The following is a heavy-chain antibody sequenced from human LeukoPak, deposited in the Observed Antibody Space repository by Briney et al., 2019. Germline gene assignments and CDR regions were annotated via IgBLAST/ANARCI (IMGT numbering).Heavy chain of an antibody. J-gene: IGHJ6*02. CDR2: IIPIFGTA. CDR3: AREDIVVVPAAIQGSYYYYGMDV. V-gene: IGHV1-69*13. Sequence: SVKVSCKASGGTFSSYAISWVRQAPGQGLEWMGGIIPIFGTANYAQKFQDRVTITADESTSTAYMELSSLRSEDTAVYYCAREDIVVVPAAIQGSYYYYGMDVWGQGTTVTVSS. D-gene: IGHD2-2*01. CDR1: GGTFSSYA.